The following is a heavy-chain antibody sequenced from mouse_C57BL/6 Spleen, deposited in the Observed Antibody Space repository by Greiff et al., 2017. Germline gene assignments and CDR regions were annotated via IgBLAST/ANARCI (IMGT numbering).Heavy chain of an antibody. CDR1: GYAFSSSW. CDR3: ARSLLWLRRYYLDY. CDR2: LYPGDGDT. Sequence: QVQLQQSGPELVKPGASVKISCKASGYAFSSSWMNWVKQRPGKGLEWIGRLYPGDGDTNYNGKFKGKATLTADKSSSTAYMQLSSLTSEDSAVYFCARSLLWLRRYYLDYWGQGTTLTVSS. V-gene: IGHV1-82*01. J-gene: IGHJ2*01. D-gene: IGHD2-2*01.